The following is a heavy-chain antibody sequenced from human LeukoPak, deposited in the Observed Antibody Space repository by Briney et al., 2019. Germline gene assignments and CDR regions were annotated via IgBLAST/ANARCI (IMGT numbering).Heavy chain of an antibody. D-gene: IGHD6-13*01. CDR3: ARLAAACTRLFHP. CDR1: GGSISSYY. J-gene: IGHJ5*02. Sequence: SETLSLTCTVSGGSISSYYWSWIRQPPGKGLEWIGYIYYSGSTNYNPSLKSRVTISVDTSKNQFSLKLSSVTAADTAVYYCARLAAACTRLFHPWGQGTLVTVSS. V-gene: IGHV4-59*01. CDR2: IYYSGST.